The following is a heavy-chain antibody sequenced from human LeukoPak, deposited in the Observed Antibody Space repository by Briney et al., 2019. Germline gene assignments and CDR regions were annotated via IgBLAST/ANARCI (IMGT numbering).Heavy chain of an antibody. Sequence: SETLSLTCTVSGGSISSSSYYWGWIRQPPGKGLEWIGSSYYSGSTYYNPSLKSRVTISVDTSKNQFSLKLSSVTAADTAVYFCARDAFSYGSGSPAKPYYSYYMDVWGKGTTVTISS. CDR1: GGSISSSSYY. V-gene: IGHV4-39*07. CDR2: SYYSGST. CDR3: ARDAFSYGSGSPAKPYYSYYMDV. J-gene: IGHJ6*03. D-gene: IGHD3-10*01.